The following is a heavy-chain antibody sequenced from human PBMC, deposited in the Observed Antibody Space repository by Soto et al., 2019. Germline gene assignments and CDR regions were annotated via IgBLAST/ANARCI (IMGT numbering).Heavy chain of an antibody. Sequence: QVQLQESGPGLVKPSGTLSLTCAVSGGSISSSNWWSWVRQPPGKGLEWIGEIYHSGSTNYNPSLNSRVTISVDKSKNQFSLKLSSVTAADTAVYYCARVEGSGWYRGPFDYWGQGTLVTVSS. CDR3: ARVEGSGWYRGPFDY. V-gene: IGHV4-4*02. D-gene: IGHD6-19*01. J-gene: IGHJ4*02. CDR1: GGSISSSNW. CDR2: IYHSGST.